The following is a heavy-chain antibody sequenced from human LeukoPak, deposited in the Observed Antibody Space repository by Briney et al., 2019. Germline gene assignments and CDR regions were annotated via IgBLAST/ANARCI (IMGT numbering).Heavy chain of an antibody. Sequence: PGGSLRLSCAASGFTFSSYAMHWVRQAPGKGLEWVSFIRYDGSSKYYADSVKGRFTISRDNYKNTLYLQMNSLRAEDTAVYYCARYQRITTAATGRGFDYWGQGTLVTVSS. CDR1: GFTFSSYA. V-gene: IGHV3-30*02. J-gene: IGHJ4*02. CDR2: IRYDGSSK. D-gene: IGHD6-25*01. CDR3: ARYQRITTAATGRGFDY.